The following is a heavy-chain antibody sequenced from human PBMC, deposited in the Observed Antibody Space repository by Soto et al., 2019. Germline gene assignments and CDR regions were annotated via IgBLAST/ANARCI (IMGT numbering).Heavy chain of an antibody. Sequence: QVQLVQSGAEVKKPGSSVKVSCKASGGTFSRYTFTWVRQAPGQGLEWMGRIISIVDIPNYEQNFQGRITITADTSTTTAYMQLSSLTSDATAVYYCASYFTGVLVQVTSPPGGDNYGWDVWGQGTTVSVS. CDR2: IISIVDIP. CDR3: ASYFTGVLVQVTSPPGGDNYGWDV. J-gene: IGHJ6*02. CDR1: GGTFSRYT. V-gene: IGHV1-69*02. D-gene: IGHD3-3*01.